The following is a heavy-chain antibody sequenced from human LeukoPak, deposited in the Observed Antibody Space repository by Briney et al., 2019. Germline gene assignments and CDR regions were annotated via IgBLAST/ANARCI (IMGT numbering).Heavy chain of an antibody. Sequence: GGSLRLSCAASGFTFSSYGMHWVRQAPGKGLERVAFIRYEGSNKYYADSVKSRFTISRDNAKNSLYLQMNSLRVEDTAVYYCARGESSSWYRPGGYYYYYYMDVWGKGTTVTVSS. CDR1: GFTFSSYG. D-gene: IGHD6-13*01. CDR2: IRYEGSNK. CDR3: ARGESSSWYRPGGYYYYYYMDV. V-gene: IGHV3-30*02. J-gene: IGHJ6*03.